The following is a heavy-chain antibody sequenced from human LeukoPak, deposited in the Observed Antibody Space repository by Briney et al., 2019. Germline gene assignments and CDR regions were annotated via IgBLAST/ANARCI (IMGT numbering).Heavy chain of an antibody. D-gene: IGHD1-14*01. CDR2: ISSSGSPI. V-gene: IGHV3-48*04. J-gene: IGHJ4*02. CDR3: ARIPDNPGGGDY. Sequence: GGSLRLSCAASGFTFSSYSMNWVRQAPGKGLEWVSYISSSGSPIYYADSVEGRFTISRDNAKNSLYLQMNSLRAEDTAVYYCARIPDNPGGGDYWGQGTLVTVSS. CDR1: GFTFSSYS.